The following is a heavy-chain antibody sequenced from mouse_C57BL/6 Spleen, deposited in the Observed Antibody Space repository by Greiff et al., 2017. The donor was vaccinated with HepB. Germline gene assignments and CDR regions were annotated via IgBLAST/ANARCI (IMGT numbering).Heavy chain of an antibody. Sequence: EVKLMESGGGLVQPGGSLKLSCAASGFTFSDYYMYWVRQTPEKRLEWVAYISNGGGSTYYPDTVKGRFTISRDNAKNTLYLQMSRLKSEDTAMYYCARPNWDGGFAYWGQGTLVTVSA. V-gene: IGHV5-12*01. CDR2: ISNGGGST. CDR1: GFTFSDYY. CDR3: ARPNWDGGFAY. D-gene: IGHD4-1*02. J-gene: IGHJ3*01.